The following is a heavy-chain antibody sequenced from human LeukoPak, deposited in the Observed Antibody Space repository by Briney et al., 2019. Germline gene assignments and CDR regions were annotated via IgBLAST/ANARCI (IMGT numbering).Heavy chain of an antibody. J-gene: IGHJ4*02. V-gene: IGHV4-4*07. Sequence: SETLSLTCSVSGGSISSYYWSWIRQAAGKGLEWIGRIHTSGSTYYNPSLQSRVTSSVDTSKSQFSLKLSSVTAADAAMYYCARDQNNSGWPDYWGQGTLVTVSS. CDR1: GGSISSYY. D-gene: IGHD6-19*01. CDR2: IHTSGST. CDR3: ARDQNNSGWPDY.